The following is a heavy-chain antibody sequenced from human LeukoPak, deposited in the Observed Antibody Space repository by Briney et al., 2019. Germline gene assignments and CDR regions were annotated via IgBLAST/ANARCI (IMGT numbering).Heavy chain of an antibody. CDR1: GYTFTGYY. CDR3: ARDAATIWFGDHPRYYFDY. D-gene: IGHD3-10*01. Sequence: GASVKVSCKASGYTFTGYYMHWVRQAPGQGLEWMGWINPNSGGTNYAQKFQGWVTMTRDTSISTAYMELSRLRSDDTAVYYCARDAATIWFGDHPRYYFDYWAREPWSPSPQ. CDR2: INPNSGGT. V-gene: IGHV1-2*04. J-gene: IGHJ4*02.